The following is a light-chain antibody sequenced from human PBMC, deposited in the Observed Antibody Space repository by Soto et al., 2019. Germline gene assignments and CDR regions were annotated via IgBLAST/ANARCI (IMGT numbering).Light chain of an antibody. J-gene: IGKJ1*01. V-gene: IGKV1-5*01. CDR3: QQYETFSGT. CDR2: DAS. Sequence: DIQMTQSPSTLYASVGDRVTITCRASQTISSWLAWYRQKPGKAPDLLIYDASKLQSGVPASFSGSGSGTKFTLTIASLQPDDFATYYCQQYETFSGTFGPGTKVDIK. CDR1: QTISSW.